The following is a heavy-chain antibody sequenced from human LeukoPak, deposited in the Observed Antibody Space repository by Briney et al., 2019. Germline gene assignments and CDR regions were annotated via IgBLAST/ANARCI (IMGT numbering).Heavy chain of an antibody. CDR1: GFTLSSNA. J-gene: IGHJ4*02. V-gene: IGHV3-23*01. CDR3: AKDLLRWSFDY. Sequence: PGGSLRLSCAASGFTLSSNAMTWVRQAPGKGLEWVSAIHGSDDNTHYADSVKGRFTISRDKSKNTLYLQMNSLRADDTAVYYCAKDLLRWSFDYWGQGTLVTVSS. CDR2: IHGSDDNT. D-gene: IGHD4-23*01.